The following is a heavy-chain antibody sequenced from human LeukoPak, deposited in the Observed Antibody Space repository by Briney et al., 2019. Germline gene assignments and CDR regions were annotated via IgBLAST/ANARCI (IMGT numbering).Heavy chain of an antibody. V-gene: IGHV3-7*03. D-gene: IGHD1-26*01. CDR1: GFTFSSSA. Sequence: PGGSLRLSCAASGFTFSSSAMSWVRQAPGKGLEWVANIKQDGTEKNYVDSVKGRFIISRDNAKNSLYLQLNSLRADDTAVYYCARDSRRVGATGGSDYWGQGTLVTVSS. CDR3: ARDSRRVGATGGSDY. J-gene: IGHJ4*02. CDR2: IKQDGTEK.